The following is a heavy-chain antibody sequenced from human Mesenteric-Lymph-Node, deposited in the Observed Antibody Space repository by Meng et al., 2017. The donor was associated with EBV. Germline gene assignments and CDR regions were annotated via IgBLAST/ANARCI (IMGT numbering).Heavy chain of an antibody. CDR3: AREGEVGYYESSGYYY. V-gene: IGHV4-4*02. CDR2: IFPTGGT. CDR1: GGSISSSNW. Sequence: QGQMQEAGPGLVKPLGTLSLTSAGPGGSISSSNWWTWVRQPPGKGLEWIGEIFPTGGTNYNPSLKSRVTISVDKSKNQFSLKLSSVTAADTAVYYCAREGEVGYYESSGYYYWGQGALVTVSS. D-gene: IGHD3-22*01. J-gene: IGHJ4*02.